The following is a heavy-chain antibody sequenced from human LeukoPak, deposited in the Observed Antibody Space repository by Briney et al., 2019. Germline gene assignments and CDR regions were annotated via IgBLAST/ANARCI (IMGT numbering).Heavy chain of an antibody. D-gene: IGHD6-13*01. V-gene: IGHV4-61*08. CDR3: ARERLTQSGWSSSWTGFDY. CDR1: GGSISSGAYY. CDR2: IYYSGST. J-gene: IGHJ4*02. Sequence: PSETLSLTCTVSGGSISSGAYYWSWIRQHPGKGLEWIGYIYYSGSTNYNPSLKSRVTISVDTSKNQFSLKLSSVTAADTAVYYCARERLTQSGWSSSWTGFDYWGQGTLVTVSS.